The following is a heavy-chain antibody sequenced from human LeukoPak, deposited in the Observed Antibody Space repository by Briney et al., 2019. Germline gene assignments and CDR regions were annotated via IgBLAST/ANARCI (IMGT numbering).Heavy chain of an antibody. Sequence: ASAKVSCKASGYTFTGYYMHWVRQAPGQGLEWMGWINPNSGGTNYAQKFQGRVTMTRDTSISTAYMELSRLRSDDTAVYYCARAVVVVAATMIDYWGQGTLVTVSS. D-gene: IGHD2-15*01. J-gene: IGHJ4*02. CDR2: INPNSGGT. CDR3: ARAVVVVAATMIDY. V-gene: IGHV1-2*02. CDR1: GYTFTGYY.